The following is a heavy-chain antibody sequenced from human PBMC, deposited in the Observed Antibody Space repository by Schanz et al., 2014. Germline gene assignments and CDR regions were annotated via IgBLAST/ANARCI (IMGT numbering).Heavy chain of an antibody. J-gene: IGHJ4*02. V-gene: IGHV4-30-4*07. CDR2: IYYSGNT. CDR1: GGSISSGTFS. CDR3: ARGRNGSGSYYTFDR. D-gene: IGHD3-10*01. Sequence: QVQLQESGPGLVKPSQTLSLTCTVSGGSISSGTFSWNWIRLPPGKGLEWIGYIYYSGNTYYNPSLDSRLSISVDPSNNQFSLNLRSVTAADTAVYYCARGRNGSGSYYTFDRWGQGTLVTVSS.